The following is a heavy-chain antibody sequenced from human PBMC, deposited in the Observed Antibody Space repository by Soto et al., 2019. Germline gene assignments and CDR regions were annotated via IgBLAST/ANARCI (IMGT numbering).Heavy chain of an antibody. V-gene: IGHV1-8*01. D-gene: IGHD1-1*01. J-gene: IGHJ5*02. CDR1: GYTFTSYD. CDR3: ARRRTTGTGFGAWFDP. Sequence: QVQLVQSGAEVKKPGASVKVSCKASGYTFTSYDINWVRQATGQGLEWMGWMNPNSGNTGYAQKFQGRVTMTRNTSISTAYMKLSSLRSEDTAVYYCARRRTTGTGFGAWFDPWGQGTLVTVSS. CDR2: MNPNSGNT.